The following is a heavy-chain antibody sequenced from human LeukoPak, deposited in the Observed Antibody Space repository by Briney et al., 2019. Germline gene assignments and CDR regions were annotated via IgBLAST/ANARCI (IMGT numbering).Heavy chain of an antibody. D-gene: IGHD2-15*01. Sequence: PGGSLRLSCEASGFTFSAYAMTWVRQAPGKGLEWVSLIGASGESTYYADSVRGRFTISRDNSKNTLSLQMNSLRVEDTAIFYCAGGQGWLLDYWGQGTLVTVSS. CDR1: GFTFSAYA. V-gene: IGHV3-23*01. CDR2: IGASGEST. J-gene: IGHJ4*02. CDR3: AGGQGWLLDY.